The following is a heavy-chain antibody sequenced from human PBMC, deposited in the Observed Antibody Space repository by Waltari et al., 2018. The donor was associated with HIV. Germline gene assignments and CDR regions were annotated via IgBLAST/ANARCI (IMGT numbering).Heavy chain of an antibody. CDR1: GFTLSSYS. D-gene: IGHD2-15*01. Sequence: EVQLVESGGGLVKPGGSLRLSCADSGFTLSSYSMNWVGPAPGKGLEWVSSISSSSSYTYYADSVKGRCTISRDNAKTSLERQMNSLRAEDTAVYYCARDVGCSGGSCFTDYWGQGTLVTVSS. CDR3: ARDVGCSGGSCFTDY. V-gene: IGHV3-21*01. J-gene: IGHJ4*02. CDR2: ISSSSSYT.